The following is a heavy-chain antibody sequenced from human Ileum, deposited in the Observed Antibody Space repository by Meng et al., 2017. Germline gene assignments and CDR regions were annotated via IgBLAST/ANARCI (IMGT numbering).Heavy chain of an antibody. Sequence: QVQLVQSGAEVKKPGASVRISCKAPGYTFTTYKVHWVRQAPGQRLEWMAWINTGGGDTQFSQKFQGRVTLTGDISTFTAYMDLTSLTSDDTAVYYCARDEIDWGQGTLVTFSS. D-gene: IGHD2-21*01. CDR1: GYTFTTYK. V-gene: IGHV1-3*04. CDR2: INTGGGDT. J-gene: IGHJ4*02. CDR3: ARDEID.